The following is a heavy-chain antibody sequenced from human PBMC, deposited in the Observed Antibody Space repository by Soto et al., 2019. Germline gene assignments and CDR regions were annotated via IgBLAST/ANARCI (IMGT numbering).Heavy chain of an antibody. CDR1: GFTFSSYA. D-gene: IGHD6-13*01. J-gene: IGHJ6*02. CDR2: ILYDGSNK. V-gene: IGHV3-30-3*01. CDR3: AGGTSRYSSSWYVYYYYGMDV. Sequence: GGSLRLSCAASGFTFSSYAMHWVRQAPGKGLEWVAVILYDGSNKYYADSVKGRFTISRDNSKNTLYLQMNSLRAEDTAVYYCAGGTSRYSSSWYVYYYYGMDVWGQGTTVTVSS.